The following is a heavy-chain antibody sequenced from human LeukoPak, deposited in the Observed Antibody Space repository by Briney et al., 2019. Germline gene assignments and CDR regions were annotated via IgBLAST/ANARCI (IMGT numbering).Heavy chain of an antibody. Sequence: SETLSLTCAVYGGSFSGYYWSWIREPPGKGLEWIGEINYSGSTNYNPSLKSRVTISVDTSKNQFSLKLSSVTAADTAVYYCARGYSGYDPLDYWGQGTLVTVSS. J-gene: IGHJ4*02. V-gene: IGHV4-34*01. CDR1: GGSFSGYY. D-gene: IGHD5-12*01. CDR2: INYSGST. CDR3: ARGYSGYDPLDY.